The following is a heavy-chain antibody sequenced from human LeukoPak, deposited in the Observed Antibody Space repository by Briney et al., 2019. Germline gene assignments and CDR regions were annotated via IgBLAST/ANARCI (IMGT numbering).Heavy chain of an antibody. V-gene: IGHV1-46*01. D-gene: IGHD6-19*01. CDR1: GYTFTTYY. Sequence: VASVKVSCKASGYTFTTYYMHWVRQAPGQGLEWMGIINPSAASTSYAQKFQGRVTMTRDTSTSTVYMELSSLRSEDTAVYYCARSYSAVAGTLDYWGQGTLVTVSS. CDR3: ARSYSAVAGTLDY. J-gene: IGHJ4*02. CDR2: INPSAAST.